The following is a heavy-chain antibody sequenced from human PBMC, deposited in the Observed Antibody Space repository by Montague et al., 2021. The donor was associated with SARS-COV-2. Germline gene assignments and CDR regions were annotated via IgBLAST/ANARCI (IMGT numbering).Heavy chain of an antibody. V-gene: IGHV4-31*03. CDR1: GGSISSGGYY. CDR2: TYYSGST. D-gene: IGHD3-22*01. J-gene: IGHJ3*02. Sequence: TLSLTCTVSGGSISSGGYYWSWIRQHPGKGLEWNGYTYYSGSTYYNPSLKSRVTISVDTSKNQFSLKLSSVTAADTAVYYCARVQGITMIVVVIGAFDIWGQGTMVTVSS. CDR3: ARVQGITMIVVVIGAFDI.